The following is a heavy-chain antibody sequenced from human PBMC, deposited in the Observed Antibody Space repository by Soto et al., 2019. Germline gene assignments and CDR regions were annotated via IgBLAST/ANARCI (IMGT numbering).Heavy chain of an antibody. CDR1: GGTFSSYA. CDR3: ARVDGEQLVGTSLYFDY. J-gene: IGHJ4*02. CDR2: IIPIFGTA. V-gene: IGHV1-69*12. Sequence: QVQLVQSGAEVKKPGSSVKVSCKASGGTFSSYAISWVRQAPGQGLEWMGGIIPIFGTANYAQKFQGRVTITADESTSTAYMELSSLRSEDTAVYYGARVDGEQLVGTSLYFDYWGQGTLVTVSS. D-gene: IGHD6-6*01.